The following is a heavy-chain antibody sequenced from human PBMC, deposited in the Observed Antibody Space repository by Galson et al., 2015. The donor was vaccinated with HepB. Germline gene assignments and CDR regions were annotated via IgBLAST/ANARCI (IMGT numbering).Heavy chain of an antibody. V-gene: IGHV1-8*01. Sequence: SVKVSCKASGYTFTSYDINWVRQATGQGLEWMGWMNPNSGNTGYAQKFQGRVAMTRNTSISTAYMELSSLRSEDTAVYYCARGAPVGVVGGTQNNWFDPWGQGTLVTVSS. CDR1: GYTFTSYD. J-gene: IGHJ5*02. CDR3: ARGAPVGVVGGTQNNWFDP. D-gene: IGHD2-15*01. CDR2: MNPNSGNT.